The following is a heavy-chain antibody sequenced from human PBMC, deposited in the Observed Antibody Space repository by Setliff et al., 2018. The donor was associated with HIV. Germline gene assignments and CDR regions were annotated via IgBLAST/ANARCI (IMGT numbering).Heavy chain of an antibody. J-gene: IGHJ3*02. Sequence: SETLSLTCTVSGDFISSDYYWGWIRQPPGKGLEWIGSFYQTGSTYYNPSLKSRVIISLDTSKNQLSLKLRSVTAADTAVYYCARESLHLGELSSNPDASDIWGQGAMVTVSS. V-gene: IGHV4-38-2*02. CDR1: GDFISSDYY. CDR3: ARESLHLGELSSNPDASDI. CDR2: FYQTGST. D-gene: IGHD3-16*02.